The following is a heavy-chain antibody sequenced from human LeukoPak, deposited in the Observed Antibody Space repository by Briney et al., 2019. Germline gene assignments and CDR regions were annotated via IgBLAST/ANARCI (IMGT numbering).Heavy chain of an antibody. CDR1: GGSISTYY. CDR3: ARGWYSSSWYDY. Sequence: SETLSLTCTVSGGSISTYYWSWIRQPPGKGLEWIGYVHYSGSTNYNPSLKSRVAISLDTSKNQFSLKLTSVTAADTAVYYCARGWYSSSWYDYWGQGTLVTVSS. J-gene: IGHJ4*02. CDR2: VHYSGST. D-gene: IGHD6-13*01. V-gene: IGHV4-59*12.